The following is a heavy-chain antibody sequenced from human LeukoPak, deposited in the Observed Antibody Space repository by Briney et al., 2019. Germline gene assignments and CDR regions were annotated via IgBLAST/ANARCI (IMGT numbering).Heavy chain of an antibody. CDR2: IYSGGST. Sequence: GGSLRLSCAASGFTVSSNYMSWVRQAPGKGLEWVSVIYSGGSTYYADSVKGRFTFSRDNSKNTLYLQMNSLRAEDTAVYYCARDPGYYYGMDVWGQGTTVTVSS. J-gene: IGHJ6*02. CDR1: GFTVSSNY. CDR3: ARDPGYYYGMDV. V-gene: IGHV3-66*01.